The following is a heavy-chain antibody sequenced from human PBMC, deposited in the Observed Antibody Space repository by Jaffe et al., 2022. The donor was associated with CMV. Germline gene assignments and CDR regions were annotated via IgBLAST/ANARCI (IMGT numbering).Heavy chain of an antibody. D-gene: IGHD1-26*01. CDR2: ISSSSSYI. CDR3: ARESGPPATEYYYMDV. Sequence: EVQLVESGGGLVKPGGSLRLSCAASGFTFSSYSMNWVRQAPGKGLEWVSSISSSSSYIYYADSVKGRFTISRDNAKNSLYLQMNSLRAEDTAVYYCARESGPPATEYYYMDVWGKGTTVTVSS. CDR1: GFTFSSYS. V-gene: IGHV3-21*01. J-gene: IGHJ6*03.